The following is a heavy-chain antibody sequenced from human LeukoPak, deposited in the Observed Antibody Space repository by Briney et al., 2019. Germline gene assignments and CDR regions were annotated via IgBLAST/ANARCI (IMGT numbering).Heavy chain of an antibody. CDR2: ISAYNGNT. CDR3: AGTRAAAGTVWFDP. J-gene: IGHJ5*02. Sequence: GASVKVSCKASGYTFTSYGISWVRQAPGQGLEWMGWISAYNGNTNYAQKLQGRVTMTTDTSTSTAYMELRSLRSDDTAVYYCAGTRAAAGTVWFDPWGQGTLVTVSS. D-gene: IGHD6-13*01. CDR1: GYTFTSYG. V-gene: IGHV1-18*01.